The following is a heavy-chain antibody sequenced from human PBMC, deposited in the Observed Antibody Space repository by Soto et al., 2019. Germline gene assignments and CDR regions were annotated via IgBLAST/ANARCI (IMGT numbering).Heavy chain of an antibody. CDR2: ISHSGYT. CDR1: GGSISDRNW. J-gene: IGHJ4*02. Sequence: SETLSLTCAVSGGSISDRNWWSWVRQTPGKGLEWIGEISHSGYTNSNPSLKGRVAVSLDKSKMHFSLRVSSMTAADTAVYYCARRDDCTNGICLMNYLDSWGQGVLVTVSS. CDR3: ARRDDCTNGICLMNYLDS. D-gene: IGHD2-8*01. V-gene: IGHV4-4*02.